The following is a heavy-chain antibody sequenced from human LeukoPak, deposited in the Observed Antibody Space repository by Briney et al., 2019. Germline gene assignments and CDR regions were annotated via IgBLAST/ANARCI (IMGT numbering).Heavy chain of an antibody. CDR2: IIPIFGTA. Sequence: SVKVSCXASGGTFSSYAISWVRQAHGQGLEWMGGIIPIFGTANYAQKFQGRVTITTDESTSTAYMELSSLRSEDTAVYYCARAKVGATLSFDYWGQGTLVTVSS. V-gene: IGHV1-69*05. CDR1: GGTFSSYA. J-gene: IGHJ4*02. D-gene: IGHD1-26*01. CDR3: ARAKVGATLSFDY.